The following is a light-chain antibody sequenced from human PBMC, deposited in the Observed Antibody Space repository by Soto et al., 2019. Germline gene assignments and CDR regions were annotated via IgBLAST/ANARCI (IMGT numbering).Light chain of an antibody. J-gene: IGKJ5*01. CDR3: QQADTFPIT. CDR2: AAS. Sequence: AIQMNQSPSSLSASVGDRVTITCRASQGIRNDLGWYQQKPGKAPKLLIYAASSLQSGVPSRFSGSGFGTDFTLTISSLQPEDSAIYYCQQADTFPITFGQGTRLEIK. V-gene: IGKV1-6*01. CDR1: QGIRND.